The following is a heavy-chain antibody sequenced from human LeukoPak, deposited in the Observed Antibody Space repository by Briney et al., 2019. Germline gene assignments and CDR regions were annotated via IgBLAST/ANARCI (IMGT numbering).Heavy chain of an antibody. CDR1: GGSISSGNYY. V-gene: IGHV4-61*02. J-gene: IGHJ3*02. CDR3: ARDHHGMDVFDI. CDR2: IYTSGST. Sequence: SQTLSLTCTVSGGSISSGNYYWSWIRQPAGKGLEWIGRIYTSGSTNYNPSLKSRVTISVDTSKNQFSLKLSSVTAADTAVYYCARDHHGMDVFDIWGQGTMVTVSS. D-gene: IGHD1-14*01.